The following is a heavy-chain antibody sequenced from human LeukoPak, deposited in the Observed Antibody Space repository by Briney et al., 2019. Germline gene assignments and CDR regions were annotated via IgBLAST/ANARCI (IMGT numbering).Heavy chain of an antibody. D-gene: IGHD3-10*01. CDR2: ISGSGGST. Sequence: GGSLRLSCAASGFTFSSYTMSWVRQAPGKGLEWVSSISGSGGSTYYADSVKGRFTISRDNSKNTLYLQMNSLRAEDTAVYYCAKAYASGSPVTDAFDIWGQGTMVTVSS. CDR1: GFTFSSYT. CDR3: AKAYASGSPVTDAFDI. V-gene: IGHV3-23*01. J-gene: IGHJ3*02.